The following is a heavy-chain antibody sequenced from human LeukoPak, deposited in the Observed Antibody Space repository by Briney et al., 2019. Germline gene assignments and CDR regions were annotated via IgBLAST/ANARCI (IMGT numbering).Heavy chain of an antibody. D-gene: IGHD2-21*02. J-gene: IGHJ4*02. Sequence: SETLSLTCSVTGDSFSGSTSDWAWIRQPPGKGLEWIGNIYYRGSTHYSPSLESRVTISLDTPRNHLSLRLYSVTAADAAAYYCARVGVRTYCGSGCYSDYFDTWGQGTLVTVSS. CDR1: GDSFSGSTSD. CDR3: ARVGVRTYCGSGCYSDYFDT. CDR2: IYYRGST. V-gene: IGHV4-39*07.